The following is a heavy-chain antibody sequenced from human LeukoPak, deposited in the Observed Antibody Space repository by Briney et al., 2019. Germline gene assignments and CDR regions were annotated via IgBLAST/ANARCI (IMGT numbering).Heavy chain of an antibody. CDR3: ASSSPYSSGWYPYFQH. J-gene: IGHJ1*01. CDR1: GGTFSSYA. Sequence: ASVKVSCKASGGTFSSYAISWVRQAPGQGLEWMGRIIPIFGTANYAQKFKGRVTITTDESTSTAYMELSSLRSEDTAVYYCASSSPYSSGWYPYFQHWGQGTLVTVSS. CDR2: IIPIFGTA. V-gene: IGHV1-69*05. D-gene: IGHD6-19*01.